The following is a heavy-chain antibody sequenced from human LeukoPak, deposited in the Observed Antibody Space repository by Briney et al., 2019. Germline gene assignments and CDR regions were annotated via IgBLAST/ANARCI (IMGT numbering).Heavy chain of an antibody. D-gene: IGHD6-13*01. CDR2: ISAYNGNT. J-gene: IGHJ5*02. CDR1: GYTFTIYG. V-gene: IGHV1-18*01. Sequence: GASVKVSFKASGYTFTIYGISWVRQAPGRGLEWIGGISAYNGNTNYAQKLQGRVTMTTDTSTSTAYMELRSLRSDDTAVYYCARAGAKYSSSWAFDPWGQGTLLTVSS. CDR3: ARAGAKYSSSWAFDP.